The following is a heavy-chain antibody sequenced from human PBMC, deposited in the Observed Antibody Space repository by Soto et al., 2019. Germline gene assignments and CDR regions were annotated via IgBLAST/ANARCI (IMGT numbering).Heavy chain of an antibody. Sequence: QVQLVQSRGEVKKPGASVKVSCKTSGYSFTTYGISWVRQAPGQGLEWMGWISGYNGNTNYAQKLQGRVTMTTDTSTSTAYMALRSLRSDDTAVHYCAREGPAPYYYCGMDVWGQGSTVTVSS. V-gene: IGHV1-18*01. CDR3: AREGPAPYYYCGMDV. J-gene: IGHJ6*02. CDR1: GYSFTTYG. CDR2: ISGYNGNT.